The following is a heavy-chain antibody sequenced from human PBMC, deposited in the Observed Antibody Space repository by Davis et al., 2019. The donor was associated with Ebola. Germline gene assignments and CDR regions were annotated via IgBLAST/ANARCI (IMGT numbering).Heavy chain of an antibody. CDR3: AKALEPYYDSSGYPNAFDI. CDR2: ISGNGSST. J-gene: IGHJ3*02. CDR1: GFTFSSYA. V-gene: IGHV3-23*01. Sequence: GESLKISCAASGFTFSSYAMSWVRQAPGKGLEWVSAISGNGSSTYYADSVKGRFTISRDNSKNTLYLQMNSLRAEDTAVYYCAKALEPYYDSSGYPNAFDIWGQGTMVTVSS. D-gene: IGHD3-22*01.